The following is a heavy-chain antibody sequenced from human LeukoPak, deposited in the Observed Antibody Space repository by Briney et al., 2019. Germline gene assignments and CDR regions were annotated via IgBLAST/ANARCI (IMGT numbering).Heavy chain of an antibody. CDR1: GFSFSSYG. V-gene: IGHV3-30*02. D-gene: IGHD3-22*01. CDR2: IRYDGSNK. J-gene: IGHJ4*02. CDR3: ARGGSITMIVVFWGDYFDY. Sequence: PGGSLTLSCAASGFSFSSYGIYWVRQAPGKGLEWVAFIRYDGSNKYYADSVKGRFTISRDNSKNALYLQMNSLRAENTAVYYCARGGSITMIVVFWGDYFDYWGQGTLVTVSS.